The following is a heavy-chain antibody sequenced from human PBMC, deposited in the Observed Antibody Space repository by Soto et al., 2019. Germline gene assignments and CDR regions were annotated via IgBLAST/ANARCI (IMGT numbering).Heavy chain of an antibody. J-gene: IGHJ6*02. Sequence: GESLKISCKGSGYSFTSYWIGWVRQMPGKGLEWMGIIYPGDSDTKYNPSFQGQVTISADKSITTTYLQWSSLKASDTAIYYCAASIFYYGMDGWGQATTVTVSS. V-gene: IGHV5-51*01. CDR1: GYSFTSYW. CDR2: IYPGDSDT. CDR3: AASIFYYGMDG.